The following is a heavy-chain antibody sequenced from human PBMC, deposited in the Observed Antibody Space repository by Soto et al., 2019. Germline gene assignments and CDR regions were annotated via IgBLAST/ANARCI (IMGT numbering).Heavy chain of an antibody. Sequence: GGSLRLSCATSGFTFSDFYMSWVRQAPGKGPEWVSYISDDGYTIYYADSVKGRFTISRDNAENSLYLQMNNLRAEDTAVYYCAKQLSPFSSSYIDYRAQGPLVTV. CDR1: GFTFSDFY. CDR2: ISDDGYTI. D-gene: IGHD3-22*01. J-gene: IGHJ4*02. CDR3: AKQLSPFSSSYIDY. V-gene: IGHV3-11*01.